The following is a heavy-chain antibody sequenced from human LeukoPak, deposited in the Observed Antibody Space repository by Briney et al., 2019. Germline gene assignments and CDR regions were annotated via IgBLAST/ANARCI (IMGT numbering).Heavy chain of an antibody. CDR1: GFAFSTYA. J-gene: IGHJ4*02. CDR2: IGGGGGGT. CDR3: ARNDFGSGWLGDY. D-gene: IGHD6-19*01. Sequence: GGSLRLSCAASGFAFSTYAMSWVRQAPGKGLEWVSTIGGGGGGTYYADSVKGRFTISRDTSKNTLFLQMNSLRVEDTAVHYCARNDFGSGWLGDYWGQGTLVTVFS. V-gene: IGHV3-23*01.